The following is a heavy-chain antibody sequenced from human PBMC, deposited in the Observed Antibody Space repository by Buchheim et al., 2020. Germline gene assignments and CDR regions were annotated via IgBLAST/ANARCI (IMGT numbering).Heavy chain of an antibody. J-gene: IGHJ4*02. CDR1: GFTSSNYW. CDR3: ARRRGSYAFDY. Sequence: EVQLMESGGGLVQPGGSLRLSCAASGFTSSNYWMSWVRQAPGKGLEWVANIKQDGSEKYFVDSVKGRFTISRDNAKNSLYLQMNSLRAEDTAVYYCARRRGSYAFDYWGQGTL. V-gene: IGHV3-7*01. D-gene: IGHD1-26*01. CDR2: IKQDGSEK.